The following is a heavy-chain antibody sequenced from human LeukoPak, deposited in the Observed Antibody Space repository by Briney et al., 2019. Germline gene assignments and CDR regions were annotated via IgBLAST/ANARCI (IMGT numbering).Heavy chain of an antibody. Sequence: GGSLRLSCTASGFTFGDYAMSWVRQAPGKGLEWVGFIRSKAYGGTTEYAASVKGRFTISRDDSKSIAYLQMNSLKTEDTAVYYCTRDKKDYDFWSGYYTFDYWGQGTLVTVSS. V-gene: IGHV3-49*04. CDR3: TRDKKDYDFWSGYYTFDY. CDR1: GFTFGDYA. J-gene: IGHJ4*02. D-gene: IGHD3-3*01. CDR2: IRSKAYGGTT.